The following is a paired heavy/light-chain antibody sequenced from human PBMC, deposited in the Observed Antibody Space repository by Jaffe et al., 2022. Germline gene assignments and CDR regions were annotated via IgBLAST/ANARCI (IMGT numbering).Light chain of an antibody. CDR3: SSYAGSNNFVV. Sequence: QSALTQPPSASGSPGQSVTISCTGTSSDVGGYDYVSWYQQYPGKAPKLMIYEVNKRPSGVPDRFSGCKSGNTASLTVSGLQAEDEADYYCSSYAGSNNFVVFGGGTKLTVL. CDR1: SSDVGGYDY. V-gene: IGLV2-8*01. J-gene: IGLJ2*01. CDR2: EVN.
Heavy chain of an antibody. V-gene: IGHV3-11*01. CDR1: GFSFSAYY. CDR2: IGHTAATT. J-gene: IGHJ3*01. Sequence: QVQLVESGGGLVKPGGSLRLSCAASGFSFSAYYITWIRQAPGKGLEWVSYIGHTAATTYHADSVKGRFTISRDNGKSSVYLQMNNLRAEDTALYYCARWHPGVAVPATAFDVWGQGTMVTVSS. CDR3: ARWHPGVAVPATAFDV. D-gene: IGHD2-15*01.